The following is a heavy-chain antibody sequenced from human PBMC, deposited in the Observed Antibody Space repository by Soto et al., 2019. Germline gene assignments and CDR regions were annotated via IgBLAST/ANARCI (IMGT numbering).Heavy chain of an antibody. CDR3: ARGWYYYDSSGHSLDY. V-gene: IGHV1-69*13. CDR2: IIPIFGTA. J-gene: IGHJ4*02. Sequence: ASVKVSCKASGGTFSSYAISWVRQAPGQGLEWMGGIIPIFGTANYAQKFQGRVTITADESTSTAYMELSSLRSEDTAVYYCARGWYYYDSSGHSLDYWGQGTLVTVS. CDR1: GGTFSSYA. D-gene: IGHD3-22*01.